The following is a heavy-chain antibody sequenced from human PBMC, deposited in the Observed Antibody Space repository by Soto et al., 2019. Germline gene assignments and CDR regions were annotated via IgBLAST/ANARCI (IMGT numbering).Heavy chain of an antibody. CDR3: ARTPYGDYVEY. CDR2: IYYSGST. D-gene: IGHD4-17*01. Sequence: QVQLQESGPGLVKPSETLSLTCTVSGGSISSYYWSLIRQPPGKGLEWIGYIYYSGSTNYNPSLKSRVTISVDTSKNQFSLKLSSVTAADTAVYYCARTPYGDYVEYWGQGTLVTVSS. CDR1: GGSISSYY. V-gene: IGHV4-59*01. J-gene: IGHJ4*02.